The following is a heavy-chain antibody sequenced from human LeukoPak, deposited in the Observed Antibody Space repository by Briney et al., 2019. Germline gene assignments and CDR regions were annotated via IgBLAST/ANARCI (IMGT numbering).Heavy chain of an antibody. CDR1: GFTFDDYA. CDR3: AKDWGYGGNQNDAFDI. D-gene: IGHD4/OR15-4a*01. J-gene: IGHJ3*02. Sequence: PGGSLRLSCAASGFTFDDYAVHWVRQAPGKGLEWVSLISGDGGSTYYADSVKGRFTISRDNSKNSLYLQMNSLRTEDTALYYCAKDWGYGGNQNDAFDIWGQGTMVTVSS. CDR2: ISGDGGST. V-gene: IGHV3-43*02.